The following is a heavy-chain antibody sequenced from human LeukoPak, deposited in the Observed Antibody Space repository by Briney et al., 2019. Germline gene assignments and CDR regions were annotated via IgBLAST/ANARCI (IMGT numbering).Heavy chain of an antibody. D-gene: IGHD1-26*01. Sequence: GGSLRLSCAASGFTFSSYGMHWVGQAPAKGLEGVAVISYDGSNKYYADSVKGRFTISRDNSKNTLYLQMNSLRAEDTAVYYCAKATSGSYGFTTDWGQGTLVTVSS. V-gene: IGHV3-30*18. J-gene: IGHJ4*02. CDR2: ISYDGSNK. CDR1: GFTFSSYG. CDR3: AKATSGSYGFTTD.